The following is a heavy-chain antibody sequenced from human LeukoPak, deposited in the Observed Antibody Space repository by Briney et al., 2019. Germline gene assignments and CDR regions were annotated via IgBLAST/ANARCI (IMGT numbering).Heavy chain of an antibody. D-gene: IGHD3-16*01. CDR2: IYYSGST. V-gene: IGHV4-59*01. Sequence: SETLSLTCTVSGGSISSYYWSWIRQPPGKGLEWIGYIYYSGSTNYNPSLKSRVTISVDTSKNQFSLKLSSVTAADTAVYYCARGWIWGYDYFDYWGQGTLVTVSS. CDR3: ARGWIWGYDYFDY. J-gene: IGHJ4*02. CDR1: GGSISSYY.